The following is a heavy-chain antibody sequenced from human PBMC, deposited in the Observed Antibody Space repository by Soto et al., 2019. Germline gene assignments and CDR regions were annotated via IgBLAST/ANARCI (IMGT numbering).Heavy chain of an antibody. V-gene: IGHV3-30*03. CDR3: ARDLRITIFGVVTEDYYGMDV. CDR1: GLTFSSYG. J-gene: IGHJ6*02. Sequence: PGGSLRLSCAASGLTFSSYGMHWVRQAPGKGLEWVAVISYDGSNKYYADSVKGRFTISRDNAKNTLYLQMNSLRAEDTAVYYCARDLRITIFGVVTEDYYGMDVWGQGTTVTVSS. D-gene: IGHD3-3*01. CDR2: ISYDGSNK.